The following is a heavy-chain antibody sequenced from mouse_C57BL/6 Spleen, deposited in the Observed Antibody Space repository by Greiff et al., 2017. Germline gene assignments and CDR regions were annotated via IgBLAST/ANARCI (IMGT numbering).Heavy chain of an antibody. J-gene: IGHJ3*01. V-gene: IGHV1-15*01. CDR2: IDPETGGT. D-gene: IGHD2-4*01. CDR1: GYTFTDYE. Sequence: VQLQQSGAELVRPGASVTLSCKASGYTFTDYEMHWVKQTPVPGLEWIGAIDPETGGTAYNQKFKGKAILTADKSSSTAYMELRSLTSEDSAFYYCTRWDYDYGACFAYWGQGTLVTVSA. CDR3: TRWDYDYGACFAY.